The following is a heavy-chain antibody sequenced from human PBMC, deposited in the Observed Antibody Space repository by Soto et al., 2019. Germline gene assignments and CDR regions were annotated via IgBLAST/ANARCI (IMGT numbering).Heavy chain of an antibody. J-gene: IGHJ3*02. D-gene: IGHD1-7*01. CDR1: GGTFSSYA. CDR3: ASVVDNWNYRGAFDI. CDR2: IIPIFGTA. Sequence: SVKVSCKASGGTFSSYAISWVRQAPGQGLEWMGGIIPIFGTANYAQKFQGRVTITADESTSTAYMELSSLRSEDTAVYYCASVVDNWNYRGAFDIWGQGTMVTVSS. V-gene: IGHV1-69*13.